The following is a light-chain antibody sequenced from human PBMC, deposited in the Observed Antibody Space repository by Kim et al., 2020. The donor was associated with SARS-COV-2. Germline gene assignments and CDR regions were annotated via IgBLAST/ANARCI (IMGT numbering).Light chain of an antibody. Sequence: LSPGKSATLSCRASREVNVYLAWYQQRPGQAPRLLIHDASHRATGVPARFSGSGSGTDFTLTIASLEPEDSAFYVCQQRYGWPLTFGGGTKVDIK. CDR2: DAS. CDR3: QQRYGWPLT. V-gene: IGKV3-11*01. CDR1: REVNVY. J-gene: IGKJ4*01.